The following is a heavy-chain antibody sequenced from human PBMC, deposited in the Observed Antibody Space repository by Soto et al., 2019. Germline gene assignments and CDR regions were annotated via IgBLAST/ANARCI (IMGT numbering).Heavy chain of an antibody. CDR3: ARESRYCSGGSCYFLPGIDY. CDR1: GGTVYSYV. Sequence: APAKVPRKASGGTVYSYVVAGVRKSPGQRLEGMGGIIPIFGTANYAQKFQGRVTITADESTSTAYMELSSLRSEDTAVYYCARESRYCSGGSCYFLPGIDYWGQGTLVTVSS. D-gene: IGHD2-15*01. CDR2: IIPIFGTA. J-gene: IGHJ4*02. V-gene: IGHV1-69*13.